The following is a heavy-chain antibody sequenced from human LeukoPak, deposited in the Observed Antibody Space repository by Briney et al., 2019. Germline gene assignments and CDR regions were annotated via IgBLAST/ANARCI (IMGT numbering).Heavy chain of an antibody. CDR2: IYHSGST. D-gene: IGHD1-26*01. CDR3: ARISREVVGATPFDY. Sequence: PSETLSLTCAVSGGSISSGNWWSWVRQPPGKGLEWIGEIYHSGSTNYNPSLKSRVTISVDKSKNQFSLKLSSVTAADTAVYYCARISREVVGATPFDYWGQGTLVTVSS. CDR1: GGSISSGNW. V-gene: IGHV4-4*02. J-gene: IGHJ4*02.